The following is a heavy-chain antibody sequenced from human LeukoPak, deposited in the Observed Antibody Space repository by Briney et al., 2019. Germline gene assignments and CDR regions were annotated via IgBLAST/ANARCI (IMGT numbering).Heavy chain of an antibody. D-gene: IGHD6-19*01. CDR3: ARVVTDPSGWYEDY. V-gene: IGHV1-18*01. CDR1: GYTLTELS. Sequence: GASVKVSCKVSGYTLTELSMHWVRQAPGQGLEWMGWISAYNGNTNYAQKLQGRVTMTTDTSTSTAYMELRSLRSDDTAVYYCARVVTDPSGWYEDYWGQGTLVTVSS. CDR2: ISAYNGNT. J-gene: IGHJ4*02.